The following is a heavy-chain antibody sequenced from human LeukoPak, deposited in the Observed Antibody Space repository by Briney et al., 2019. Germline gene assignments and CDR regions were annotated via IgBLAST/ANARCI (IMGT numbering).Heavy chain of an antibody. CDR1: GDSINSNNYY. J-gene: IGHJ3*02. CDR3: ARDLQRHDAFDI. CDR2: IYDSGST. Sequence: PSETLSLTCTVSGDSINSNNYYWGWIRQPPGKGLEWIGSIYDSGSTYYNPSLKSRVTISVDTSKNQFSLRLTSVIAADTAVYYCARDLQRHDAFDIWGQGTMVTVSS. V-gene: IGHV4-39*07.